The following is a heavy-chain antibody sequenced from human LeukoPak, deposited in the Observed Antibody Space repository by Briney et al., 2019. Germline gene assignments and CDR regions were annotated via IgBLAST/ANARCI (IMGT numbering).Heavy chain of an antibody. CDR2: INAGNGNT. Sequence: ASVKVSCKASGYTFTSYAMHWVRQAPGQRLEWMGWINAGNGNTKYSQKFQGRVTITRDTSASTAYMELSSLRSEDTAVYYCARDLDITMIVVGNYFDYWGQGTLVTVSS. V-gene: IGHV1-3*01. J-gene: IGHJ4*02. CDR1: GYTFTSYA. D-gene: IGHD3-22*01. CDR3: ARDLDITMIVVGNYFDY.